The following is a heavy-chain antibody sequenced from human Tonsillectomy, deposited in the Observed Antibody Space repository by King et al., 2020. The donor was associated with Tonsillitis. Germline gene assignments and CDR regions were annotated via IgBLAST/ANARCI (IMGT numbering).Heavy chain of an antibody. CDR1: GFTFSDSY. CDR3: ARGHRELGGAFDI. V-gene: IGHV3-11*01. CDR2: ISSSGNII. Sequence: VQLVESGGGLVKPGGSLRLSCAASGFTFSDSYMSWIRQAPGKGLECVSYISSSGNIIYYADSVKGRFTISRDNAKNSLYLQMNSLRAEDTAIYYCARGHRELGGAFDIWRQGTVVTVSS. D-gene: IGHD1-7*01. J-gene: IGHJ3*02.